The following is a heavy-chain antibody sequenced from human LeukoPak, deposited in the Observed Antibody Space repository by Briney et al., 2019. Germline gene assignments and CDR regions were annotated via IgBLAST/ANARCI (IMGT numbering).Heavy chain of an antibody. D-gene: IGHD3-16*02. CDR3: ARHRGARLSPIDY. CDR1: GGSFSGYY. Sequence: PSETLSLTCAVYGGSFSGYYWTWLRQPPGKGLEWIGYIDYSGRANYSPSLKSRVTISLDTSNNQFSLKLNSVTAADTAVYYCARHRGARLSPIDYWGQGTLVTVSS. J-gene: IGHJ4*02. CDR2: IDYSGRA. V-gene: IGHV4-59*08.